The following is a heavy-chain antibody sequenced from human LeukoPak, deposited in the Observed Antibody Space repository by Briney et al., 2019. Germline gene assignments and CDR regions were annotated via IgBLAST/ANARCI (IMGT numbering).Heavy chain of an antibody. J-gene: IGHJ3*02. Sequence: GGSLRLSCAASGFTVSSNYMSWVRQAPGKGLEWVSVIYSGGSTYYADSVKGRFTISRDNAKNSLYLQMNSLRAEDTALYHCARDLRGKSIVGGLDAFDIWGQGTMVTVSS. CDR1: GFTVSSNY. CDR2: IYSGGST. CDR3: ARDLRGKSIVGGLDAFDI. D-gene: IGHD1-26*01. V-gene: IGHV3-53*01.